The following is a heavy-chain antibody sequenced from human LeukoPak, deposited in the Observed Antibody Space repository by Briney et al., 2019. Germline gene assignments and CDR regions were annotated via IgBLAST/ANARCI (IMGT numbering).Heavy chain of an antibody. CDR2: IKQDGSEK. D-gene: IGHD3-22*01. Sequence: GGSLRLSCAASGFTFSNYWMSWVRQVPGKGLEWVAQIKQDGSEKYYVDSVKGRFTISRDNSKNTLYLQMNSLRAEDTAVYYCARDFLDYYDSSGYPVWGQGTLVTVSS. CDR1: GFTFSNYW. V-gene: IGHV3-7*01. J-gene: IGHJ4*02. CDR3: ARDFLDYYDSSGYPV.